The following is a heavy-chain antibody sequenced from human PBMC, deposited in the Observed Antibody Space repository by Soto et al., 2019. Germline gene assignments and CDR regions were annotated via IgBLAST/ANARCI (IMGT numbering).Heavy chain of an antibody. Sequence: GGSLRLSCAASGFTVSSNYMSWVRQAPGKGLEWVSVIYSGGSTYYADSVKGRFTISRDNSKNTLYLQMNSLRAEDTAVYYWARDHPAARGWYDPWGQGTLVTVSS. CDR2: IYSGGST. D-gene: IGHD2-2*01. CDR1: GFTVSSNY. CDR3: ARDHPAARGWYDP. J-gene: IGHJ5*02. V-gene: IGHV3-66*01.